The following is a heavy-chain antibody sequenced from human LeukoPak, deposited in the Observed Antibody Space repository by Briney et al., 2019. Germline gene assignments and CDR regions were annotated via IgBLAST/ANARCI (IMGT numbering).Heavy chain of an antibody. D-gene: IGHD3-3*02. CDR2: IYSGGST. J-gene: IGHJ4*02. V-gene: IGHV3-66*01. Sequence: GGSLRLSCAASEFSVGSNYMTWVRQAPGKGLEWVSLIYSGGSTYYADSVKGRFTISRDNSKNTLYLQMNSLRAEDTAVYYCARDSIFLFDYWGQGTLVTVSS. CDR3: ARDSIFLFDY. CDR1: EFSVGSNY.